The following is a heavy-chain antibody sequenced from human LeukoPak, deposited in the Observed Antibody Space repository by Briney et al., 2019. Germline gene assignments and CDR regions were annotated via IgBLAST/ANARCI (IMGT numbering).Heavy chain of an antibody. D-gene: IGHD5-18*01. CDR2: IYYSGST. CDR1: GGSISSGGYS. CDR3: ARRIQLWSCFDY. V-gene: IGHV4-31*03. J-gene: IGHJ4*02. Sequence: PSETLSLTCTVSGGSISSGGYSWSWIRQHPGKGLEWIGYIYYSGSTYYNPSLKSRVTISVDTSKNQFSLKLSSVTAADTAVYYCARRIQLWSCFDYWGQGTPVTVSS.